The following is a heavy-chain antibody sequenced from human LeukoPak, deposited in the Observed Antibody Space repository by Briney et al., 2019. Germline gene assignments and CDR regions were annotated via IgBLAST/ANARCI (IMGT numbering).Heavy chain of an antibody. J-gene: IGHJ4*02. CDR1: GFTFSDYG. Sequence: GGSLRLSCAASGFTFSDYGMHWVRQAPGKGLEWVAFLQFDGSNKNYGDSVKGRFTISRDNSKHTLYLQMNNLRSEGTAAYYCAKDRGSSVYVEHLDYWGQGTLVSVSS. CDR2: LQFDGSNK. D-gene: IGHD5/OR15-5a*01. V-gene: IGHV3-30*02. CDR3: AKDRGSSVYVEHLDY.